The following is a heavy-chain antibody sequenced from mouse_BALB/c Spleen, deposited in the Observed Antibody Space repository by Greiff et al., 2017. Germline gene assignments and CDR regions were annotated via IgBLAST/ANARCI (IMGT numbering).Heavy chain of an antibody. CDR3: AKGGAMDY. V-gene: IGHV2-6-7*01. CDR2: IWGDGST. J-gene: IGHJ4*01. CDR1: GFSFTGYG. Sequence: QVQLKESGPGLVAPSQSLSITCTVSGFSFTGYGVNWVRQPPGKGLEWMGMIWGDGSTDYTSALKSRLSISKDNSKSQVFLKMNSLQTDDTARYYCAKGGAMDYWGQGTSVTVSS.